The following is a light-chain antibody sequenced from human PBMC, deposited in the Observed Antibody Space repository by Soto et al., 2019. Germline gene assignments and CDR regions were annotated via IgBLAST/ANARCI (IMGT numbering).Light chain of an antibody. Sequence: QSALTQPRSVSGSPGRSLTISCTGTSSDVGGFNYVSWYQQHPGKAPKLMISDVSKRPSGVADRFSGSKSGNTASLTISGRQAEDEADYYCCAYAGSYSWVFGGGTKVTVL. V-gene: IGLV2-11*01. CDR2: DVS. J-gene: IGLJ3*02. CDR3: CAYAGSYSWV. CDR1: SSDVGGFNY.